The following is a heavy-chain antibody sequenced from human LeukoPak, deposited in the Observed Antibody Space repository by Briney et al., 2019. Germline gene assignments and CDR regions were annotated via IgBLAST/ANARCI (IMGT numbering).Heavy chain of an antibody. CDR3: ARARLLYYFDF. CDR2: IYSGGTT. J-gene: IGHJ4*02. D-gene: IGHD2-21*02. Sequence: GGSLRLSCAASGFTVSSNYMNWVRQAPGKGLEWVSVIYSGGTTYYADSVKGRFTISRHNSKNTLYLQLNSLRADDTAVYFCARARLLYYFDFWGQGTLVTVSS. CDR1: GFTVSSNY. V-gene: IGHV3-53*04.